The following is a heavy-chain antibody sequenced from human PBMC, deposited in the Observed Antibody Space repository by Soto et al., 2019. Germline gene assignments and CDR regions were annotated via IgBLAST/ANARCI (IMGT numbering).Heavy chain of an antibody. CDR2: IYWDDDK. J-gene: IGHJ4*02. CDR3: VXVYXVATGIRYYFDY. Sequence: QITLKESGPTLVKPTQTLTXTCTFSGFSFSTSSVGVGWIRQPPGKALEWLALIYWDDDKRYNPSLRNRLTITKDTSRNQVVVTMTDMDPVDTXXYYCVXVYXVATGIRYYFDYWGQGTLVTVSS. CDR1: GFSFSTSSVG. D-gene: IGHD2-21*02. V-gene: IGHV2-5*04.